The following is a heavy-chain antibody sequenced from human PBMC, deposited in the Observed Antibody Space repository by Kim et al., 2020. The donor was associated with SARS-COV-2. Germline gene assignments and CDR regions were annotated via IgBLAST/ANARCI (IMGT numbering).Heavy chain of an antibody. V-gene: IGHV4-39*07. J-gene: IGHJ5*02. CDR3: ARDGIAAANWFDP. Sequence: NPSPKSRVNIAVDTSKNQFSLKLSSVTAADTAVYYCARDGIAAANWFDPWGQGTLVTVSS. D-gene: IGHD6-13*01.